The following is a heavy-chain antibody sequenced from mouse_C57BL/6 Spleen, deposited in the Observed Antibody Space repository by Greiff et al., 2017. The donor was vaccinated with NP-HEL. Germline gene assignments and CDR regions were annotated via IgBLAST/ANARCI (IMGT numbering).Heavy chain of an antibody. CDR1: GYTFTDYY. D-gene: IGHD1-1*01. Sequence: EVQLQQSGPVLVKPGASVKMSCKASGYTFTDYYMNWVKQSHGKSLEWIGVINPYNGGTSYNQKFKGKATLTVDKSSSTAYMELNSLTSEDSAVYYCARSATTVASYFDVWGTGTTVTVSS. CDR2: INPYNGGT. J-gene: IGHJ1*03. CDR3: ARSATTVASYFDV. V-gene: IGHV1-19*01.